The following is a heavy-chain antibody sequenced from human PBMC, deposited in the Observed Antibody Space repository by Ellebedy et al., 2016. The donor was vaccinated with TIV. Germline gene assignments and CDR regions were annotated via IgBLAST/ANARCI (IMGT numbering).Heavy chain of an antibody. CDR3: ARKNKIHSHTSGRIVFDI. V-gene: IGHV1-2*02. D-gene: IGHD3-22*01. J-gene: IGHJ3*02. CDR2: INPNSGDT. CDR1: GYTFTDYY. Sequence: ASVKVSXXASGYTFTDYYMHWVRQAPGQGLEWMGWINPNSGDTDYAQKFQGRVAMTRDTSISTAYLELSRLRSDDTAVYYCARKNKIHSHTSGRIVFDIWGQGTVVTVSS.